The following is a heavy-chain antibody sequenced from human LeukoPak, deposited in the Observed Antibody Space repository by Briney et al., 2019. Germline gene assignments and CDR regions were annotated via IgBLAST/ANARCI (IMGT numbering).Heavy chain of an antibody. Sequence: ASVKVSCKASGYTFTSYDINWVRQATGQGLERMGWMNPNSGNTGYAQKFQGRVTMTRNTSISTAYMELSSLRSEDTAVYYCAGGPRITMVRGVIYYYYYYGMDVWGQGTTVTVSS. V-gene: IGHV1-8*01. J-gene: IGHJ6*02. CDR2: MNPNSGNT. CDR1: GYTFTSYD. CDR3: AGGPRITMVRGVIYYYYYYGMDV. D-gene: IGHD3-10*01.